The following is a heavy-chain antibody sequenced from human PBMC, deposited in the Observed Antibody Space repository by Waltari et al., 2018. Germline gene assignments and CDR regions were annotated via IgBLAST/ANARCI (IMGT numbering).Heavy chain of an antibody. CDR2: VSGDGSIK. CDR1: GFSFRSYG. J-gene: IGHJ4*02. CDR3: VKELDSSGYLSFFDY. Sequence: VQLVESGGGVVQSGKSLRLSCAASGFSFRSYGMQWVRQAPGKGWGWVAVVSGDGSIKLYADALKGRFTISRDNSKNTLSLQMNNLTPEDTAVYYCVKELDSSGYLSFFDYWGQGTRVTVSS. D-gene: IGHD3-22*01. V-gene: IGHV3-30*18.